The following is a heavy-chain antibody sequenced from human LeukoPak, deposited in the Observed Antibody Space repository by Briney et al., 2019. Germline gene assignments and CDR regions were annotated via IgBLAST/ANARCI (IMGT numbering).Heavy chain of an antibody. Sequence: PAGSLRLSCAASGFTFSNAWMSWVRQAPGKGLEWVGRIKSKTDGGTADYAAPVKGRFTISRDDSKNTLYLQMNSLKTEDTAEYYCTTSPVGDTKLGYRGQGTPVTVSS. CDR2: IKSKTDGGTA. CDR3: TTSPVGDTKLGY. CDR1: GFTFSNAW. V-gene: IGHV3-15*01. D-gene: IGHD1-26*01. J-gene: IGHJ4*02.